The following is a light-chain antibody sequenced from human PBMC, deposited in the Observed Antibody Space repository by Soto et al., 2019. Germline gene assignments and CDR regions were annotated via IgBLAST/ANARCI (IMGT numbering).Light chain of an antibody. J-gene: IGKJ1*01. Sequence: DIQMTQSPSTLSASVGDRVTITCRASQSISSWLAWYQQKPGKAPKLLIYDASSLESGVPSRFSGSGSGTEFTLTISSLQPDDFATYYFQQYNTYSRTFGRGTKVEIK. CDR3: QQYNTYSRT. CDR2: DAS. CDR1: QSISSW. V-gene: IGKV1-5*01.